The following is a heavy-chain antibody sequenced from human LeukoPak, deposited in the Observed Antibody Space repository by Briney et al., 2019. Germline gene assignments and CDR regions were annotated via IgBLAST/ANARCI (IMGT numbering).Heavy chain of an antibody. D-gene: IGHD3-22*01. J-gene: IGHJ5*02. V-gene: IGHV1-69*13. Sequence: SVKVSCKASGGTFSSYAISWVRQAPGQGLEWMGGIIPIFGTANYAQKFQGRVTITADESTSTAYMELSSLRSEDTAVYYCAREGYYDSSGPNWFDPWGQGTLVTVSS. CDR3: AREGYYDSSGPNWFDP. CDR1: GGTFSSYA. CDR2: IIPIFGTA.